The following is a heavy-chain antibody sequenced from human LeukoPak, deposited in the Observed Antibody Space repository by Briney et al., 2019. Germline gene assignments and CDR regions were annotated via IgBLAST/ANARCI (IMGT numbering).Heavy chain of an antibody. D-gene: IGHD6-6*01. CDR3: ARSRTGSSSLDP. J-gene: IGHJ5*02. CDR2: IFTSGSA. V-gene: IGHV4-4*07. Sequence: SETLSLTCSVSSGSMTTYYWTWIRQPAGKGLEWIGRIFTSGSANYNPSLKSRVAMSVDTSRNQFSLKLTSVTAADAAVYYCARSRTGSSSLDPWGQGTLVTVSS. CDR1: SGSMTTYY.